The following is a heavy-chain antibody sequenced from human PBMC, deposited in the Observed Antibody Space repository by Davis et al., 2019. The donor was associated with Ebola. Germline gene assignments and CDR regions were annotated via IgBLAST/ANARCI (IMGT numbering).Heavy chain of an antibody. Sequence: AASVKVSCKASGYTFTSYGISWVRQAPGQGLEWMGWISAYNGNTNYAQKLQGRVTMTTDTSTSTAYMELSSLRSEDTAVYYCARGRYNWYSSGWRDAFDIWGQGTMVTVSS. CDR1: GYTFTSYG. CDR3: ARGRYNWYSSGWRDAFDI. D-gene: IGHD6-19*01. J-gene: IGHJ3*02. CDR2: ISAYNGNT. V-gene: IGHV1-18*01.